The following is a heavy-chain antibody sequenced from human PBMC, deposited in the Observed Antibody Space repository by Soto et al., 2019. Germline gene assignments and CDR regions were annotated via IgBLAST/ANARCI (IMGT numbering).Heavy chain of an antibody. CDR3: ATGQTYYDILTGYYFY. CDR1: GFTFSSYG. J-gene: IGHJ4*02. V-gene: IGHV3-30*03. Sequence: GGSLRLSCAASGFTFSSYGMHWVRQAPGKGLEWVAVISYDGSNKYYADSVKGRFTISRDNSKNTLYLQMNSLRAEDTAVYYCATGQTYYDILTGYYFYWGQGTLVTVSS. CDR2: ISYDGSNK. D-gene: IGHD3-9*01.